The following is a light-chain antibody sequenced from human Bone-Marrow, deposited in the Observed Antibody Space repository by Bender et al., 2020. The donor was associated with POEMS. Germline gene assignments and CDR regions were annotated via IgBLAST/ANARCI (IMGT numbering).Light chain of an antibody. CDR1: SSDVGGYNY. V-gene: IGLV2-11*01. Sequence: QSALTQPASVSGSPGQSVTMSCTGTSSDVGGYNYVSWYQQHPGKAPKLIIYVVTKRPSGVPDRFSGSKSGNTASLTISGLQPEDEADYYCCSYAGSFWVFGGGTRLTVL. CDR2: VVT. J-gene: IGLJ3*02. CDR3: CSYAGSFWV.